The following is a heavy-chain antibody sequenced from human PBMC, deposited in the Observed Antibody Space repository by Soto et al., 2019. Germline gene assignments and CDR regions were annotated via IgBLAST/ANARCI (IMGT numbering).Heavy chain of an antibody. CDR2: MNQDGSEK. D-gene: IGHD7-27*01. J-gene: IGHJ4*02. Sequence: GGSLRLSCAASGFTFSNSWMTWVRQAPGKGLEWVANMNQDGSEKYYEDSVKGRFTISRDNAKNSLSLQMNSLRAEDTAVYFCAGDNRGTLDYWGQGDLVTVSS. CDR3: AGDNRGTLDY. V-gene: IGHV3-7*03. CDR1: GFTFSNSW.